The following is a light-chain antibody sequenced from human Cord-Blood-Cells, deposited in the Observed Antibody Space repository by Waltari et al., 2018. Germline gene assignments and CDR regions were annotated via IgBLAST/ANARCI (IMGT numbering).Light chain of an antibody. Sequence: EIVLTQSPATLSLSPGERATLSCRASQSVSSYYAWYQQKPGQAPRLLIYDASNRATGIPARFSGSGSATDFTLTISSLAPEDFAVYYCQQRSNWPLTFGGGTKVESK. CDR2: DAS. CDR1: QSVSSY. V-gene: IGKV3-11*01. CDR3: QQRSNWPLT. J-gene: IGKJ4*01.